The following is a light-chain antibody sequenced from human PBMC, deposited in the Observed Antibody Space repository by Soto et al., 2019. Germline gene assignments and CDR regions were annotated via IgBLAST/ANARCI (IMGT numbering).Light chain of an antibody. V-gene: IGKV1-39*01. CDR2: AAS. J-gene: IGKJ2*01. CDR3: QHNYSTPT. CDR1: QSISRY. Sequence: DIQMTQSASYLSASVGDRVTITCRASQSISRYLNWYQQKPGKAPKLLIYAASSLQSGVPSVFSGSGSGTDFTRTSSRLQPDDFATYYCQHNYSTPTFGQGTKLEIK.